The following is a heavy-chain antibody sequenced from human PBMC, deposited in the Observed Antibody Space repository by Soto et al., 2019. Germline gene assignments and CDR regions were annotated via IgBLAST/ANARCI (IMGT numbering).Heavy chain of an antibody. V-gene: IGHV1-46*01. D-gene: IGHD6-19*01. Sequence: ASVKVSCKASGYTFTSYYMHWVRQAPGQGLEWMGIINPSGGSTSYAQKFQGRVTMTRDTSTSTVYMELSSLRSEDTAVYYCARGRIAVAGRTYYYYYGMDVWGQGTTVTVSS. J-gene: IGHJ6*02. CDR3: ARGRIAVAGRTYYYYYGMDV. CDR2: INPSGGST. CDR1: GYTFTSYY.